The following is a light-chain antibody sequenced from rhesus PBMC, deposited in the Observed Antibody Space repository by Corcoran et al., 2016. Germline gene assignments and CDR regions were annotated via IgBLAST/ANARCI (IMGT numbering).Light chain of an antibody. CDR1: ESVGSY. V-gene: IGKV3-40*03. CDR2: SAA. CDR3: QQYNDLLRT. J-gene: IGKJ1*01. Sequence: EIVMTQSPATLSLSPGETATLSCRASESVGSYLAWYKPKPGQAPKLLGHSAAFMATGIPDRFSGSGDRTEFTITISSLEPEDVGVYHCQQYNDLLRTFGQGTKVEIK.